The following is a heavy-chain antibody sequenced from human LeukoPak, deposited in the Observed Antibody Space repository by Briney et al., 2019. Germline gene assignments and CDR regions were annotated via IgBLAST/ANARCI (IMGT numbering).Heavy chain of an antibody. CDR2: IYHSGST. CDR1: GYSVSSGYY. V-gene: IGHV4-38-2*01. D-gene: IGHD6-13*01. J-gene: IGHJ3*02. Sequence: SETLSLTCAVSGYSVSSGYYWGWIRQPPGKGLEWIGSIYHSGSTYYNPSLKSRVTISVDTSKNQFSLKLSSVTAADTAVYYCARPIPAAGTGAFDIWGQGTMVTVSS. CDR3: ARPIPAAGTGAFDI.